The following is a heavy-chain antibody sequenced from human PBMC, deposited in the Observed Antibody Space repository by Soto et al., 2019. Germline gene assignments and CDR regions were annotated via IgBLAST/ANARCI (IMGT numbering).Heavy chain of an antibody. CDR3: ARRNSSSWYYYYYGMDV. V-gene: IGHV4-28*01. Sequence: SETLSLTCAVPGYSISSDNWWGWIRQPPGTGLEWVGDIFYTGTTYYNPSLKSRVTISVDTSKNQFSLKLSSVTAADTAVYYCARRNSSSWYYYYYGMDVWGQGTTVTV. D-gene: IGHD6-13*01. CDR1: GYSISSDNW. CDR2: IFYTGTT. J-gene: IGHJ6*02.